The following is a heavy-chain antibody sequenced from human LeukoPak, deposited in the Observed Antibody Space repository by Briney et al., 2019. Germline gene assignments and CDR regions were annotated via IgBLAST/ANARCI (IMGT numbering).Heavy chain of an antibody. V-gene: IGHV4-59*01. CDR3: ARDQRDGYTKRAYYYYYMDV. Sequence: SETLSLTCTVSGGSISRYYWSWIRQPPGKGLEWIGYIYYSGSTNYNPSLKSRVTISVDTSKNQFSLKLSSVTAADTAVYYCARDQRDGYTKRAYYYYYMDVWGKGTTVTVSS. CDR2: IYYSGST. CDR1: GGSISRYY. D-gene: IGHD5-24*01. J-gene: IGHJ6*03.